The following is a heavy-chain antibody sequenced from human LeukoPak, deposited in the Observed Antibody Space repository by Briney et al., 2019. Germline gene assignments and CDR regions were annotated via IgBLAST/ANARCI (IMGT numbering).Heavy chain of an antibody. J-gene: IGHJ6*02. V-gene: IGHV1-18*01. CDR3: ARIPGITMIVVVIHYGMNV. CDR2: ISAYNGNT. D-gene: IGHD3-22*01. CDR1: GYTFTSYG. Sequence: GASVKVSCKASGYTFTSYGISWVRQAPGQGLEWMGWISAYNGNTNYAQKLQGRVTMTTDTSTSTAYMELRSLRSDDTAVYYCARIPGITMIVVVIHYGMNVWGQGTTVTVSS.